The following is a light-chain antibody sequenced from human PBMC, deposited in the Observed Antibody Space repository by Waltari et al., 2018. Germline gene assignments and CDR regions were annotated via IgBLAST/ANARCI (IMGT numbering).Light chain of an antibody. CDR1: SSTIGAGYD. CDR3: QSYDSSLSGSV. V-gene: IGLV1-40*01. CDR2: GDR. Sequence: QSVLTQPPSVSGAPGQRVTISCTGSSSTIGAGYDVHWYHQLPGQAPELLIYGDRTRPSGVPDRFSGSKSGTSASRAITGLQAEDEADYYCQSYDSSLSGSVFGGGTKLTVL. J-gene: IGLJ3*02.